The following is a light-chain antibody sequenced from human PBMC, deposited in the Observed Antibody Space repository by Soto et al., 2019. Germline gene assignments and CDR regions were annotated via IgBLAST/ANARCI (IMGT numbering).Light chain of an antibody. Sequence: EIVLTQSPATLSLSPGERATLSCGASQSVSNSYLAWYQQKPGLAPRLLIYEASSRATGIPDRFSGSGSGTDFTLTISRLEPEDFAVYYCQQYGSSPPYTFGQGTKLEIK. CDR2: EAS. CDR3: QQYGSSPPYT. J-gene: IGKJ2*01. V-gene: IGKV3D-20*01. CDR1: QSVSNSY.